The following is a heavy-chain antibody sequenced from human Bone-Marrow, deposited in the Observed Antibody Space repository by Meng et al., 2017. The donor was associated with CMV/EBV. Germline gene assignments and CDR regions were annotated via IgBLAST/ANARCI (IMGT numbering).Heavy chain of an antibody. J-gene: IGHJ4*02. CDR1: GYTFTSYG. Sequence: ASVKVSCKASGYTFTSYGISWVRQAPGQGLEWMGWISAYNGNTNYAQKLQGRVTMTTDTSTSTAYMELRSLRSDDTAVYYCARRLYCSSTSCFEPEPWGQGTLVTVSS. D-gene: IGHD2-2*01. CDR3: ARRLYCSSTSCFEPEP. V-gene: IGHV1-18*01. CDR2: ISAYNGNT.